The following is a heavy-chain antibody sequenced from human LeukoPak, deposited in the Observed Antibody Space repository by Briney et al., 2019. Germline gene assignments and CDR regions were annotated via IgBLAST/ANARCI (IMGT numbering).Heavy chain of an antibody. CDR3: AKDRSYYYDSSGPELDY. CDR2: ISGSGGST. D-gene: IGHD3-22*01. CDR1: GFTFSSYA. V-gene: IGHV3-23*01. Sequence: PGGSLRLSCAASGFTFSSYAMSWVRQAPGKGLEWVSAISGSGGSTYYADSVKGRFTISRDNSKNTLYLQMNSLRAEDTAVYYCAKDRSYYYDSSGPELDYWGQGTLVTVSS. J-gene: IGHJ4*02.